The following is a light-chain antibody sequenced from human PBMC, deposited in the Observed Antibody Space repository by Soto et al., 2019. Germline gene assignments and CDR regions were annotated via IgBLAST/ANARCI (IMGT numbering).Light chain of an antibody. V-gene: IGLV2-8*01. CDR3: SSYAGTYTLYL. Sequence: QSVQTQPPSASGSPGHSVTIACTGTSSDVGAYNYVSWYQQHPGKAPKLMIYEVSKRPSGVPDRFSGSKSGNTASLTVSGLQAEDEADYYCSSYAGTYTLYLFGTGTNVTVL. CDR1: SSDVGAYNY. CDR2: EVS. J-gene: IGLJ1*01.